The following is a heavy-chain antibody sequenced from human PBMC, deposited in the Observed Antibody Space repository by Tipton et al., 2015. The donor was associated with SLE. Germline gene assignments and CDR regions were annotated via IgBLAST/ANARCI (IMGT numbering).Heavy chain of an antibody. CDR2: INHSGST. D-gene: IGHD3-10*01. Sequence: TLSLTCAVYGGSFSGYYWNWIRQPPGKGLEWIGEINHSGSTNYNPSLKSRVSMSIDTSMSQFSLRLNSVTAADTAVYYCARDWVGFDHWGQGTLVTVSS. J-gene: IGHJ4*02. CDR3: ARDWVGFDH. CDR1: GGSFSGYY. V-gene: IGHV4-34*09.